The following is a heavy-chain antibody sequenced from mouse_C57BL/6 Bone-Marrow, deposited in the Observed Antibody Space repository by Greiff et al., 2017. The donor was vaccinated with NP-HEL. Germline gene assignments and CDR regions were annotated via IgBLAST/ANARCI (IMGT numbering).Heavy chain of an antibody. Sequence: DVMLVESGGDLVKPGGSLKLSCAASGFTFSSYGMSWVRQTPDKRLEWVATISSGGSYTYYLDSVKGRFTISRDNAKNTLYLQMSSLKSEDTALYYCARQGCTTGGFAYWGQGTLVTVSA. CDR3: ARQGCTTGGFAY. CDR2: ISSGGSYT. J-gene: IGHJ3*01. D-gene: IGHD2-14*01. V-gene: IGHV5-6*02. CDR1: GFTFSSYG.